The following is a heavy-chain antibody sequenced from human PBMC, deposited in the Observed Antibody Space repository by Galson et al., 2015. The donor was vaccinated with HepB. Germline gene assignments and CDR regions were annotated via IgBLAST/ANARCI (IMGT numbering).Heavy chain of an antibody. V-gene: IGHV1-8*01. CDR1: GYTFTSYD. Sequence: SVKVSCKASGYTFTSYDINWVRQATGQGLEWMGWMNPNSGNTGYAQKFQGRVTMTRNTSISTAYMELSSLRSEDTAVYYCARGHRKWGDGGATFGYWGQGTLVTVSS. J-gene: IGHJ4*02. CDR3: ARGHRKWGDGGATFGY. CDR2: MNPNSGNT. D-gene: IGHD1-26*01.